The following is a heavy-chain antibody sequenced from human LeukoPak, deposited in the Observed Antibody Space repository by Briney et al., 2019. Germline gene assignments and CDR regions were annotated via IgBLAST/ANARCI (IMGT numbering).Heavy chain of an antibody. CDR3: ARDRGVGANTFDY. CDR2: IYHSGST. Sequence: SETLSLTCAVSGGSISSSNWWSWVRQPPGKGLEWIGEIYHSGSTNYNPSLKSRVTISVDKSKNQFSLKLSSVTAADTAVYYCARDRGVGANTFDYWGQGTLVTVSS. J-gene: IGHJ4*02. V-gene: IGHV4-4*02. D-gene: IGHD1-26*01. CDR1: GGSISSSNW.